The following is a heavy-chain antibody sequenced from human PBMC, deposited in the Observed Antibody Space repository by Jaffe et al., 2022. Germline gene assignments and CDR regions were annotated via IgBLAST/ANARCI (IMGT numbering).Heavy chain of an antibody. J-gene: IGHJ3*02. V-gene: IGHV3-23*01. CDR2: ISGSGGST. CDR3: ANHPGGDSGFWSGYTDAFDI. Sequence: EVQLLESGGGLVQPGGSLRLSCAASGFTFSSYAMSWVRQAPGKGLEWVSAISGSGGSTYYADSVKGRFTISRDNSKNTLYLQMNSLRAEDTAVYYCANHPGGDSGFWSGYTDAFDIWGQGTMVTVSS. D-gene: IGHD3-3*01. CDR1: GFTFSSYA.